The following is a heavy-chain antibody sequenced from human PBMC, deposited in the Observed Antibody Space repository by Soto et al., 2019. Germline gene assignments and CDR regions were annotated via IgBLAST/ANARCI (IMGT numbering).Heavy chain of an antibody. Sequence: GGSLRLSCVASGFTFSNYAMHWVRQAPGKGLGWVAVISSDGSEKYYLDSVRDRFTISRDNSKNTLYLQMNNLRPEDTAMYYCANSWTTLTTGFDFWGQGGLVTVS. V-gene: IGHV3-30*18. CDR2: ISSDGSEK. CDR3: ANSWTTLTTGFDF. CDR1: GFTFSNYA. J-gene: IGHJ4*02. D-gene: IGHD4-17*01.